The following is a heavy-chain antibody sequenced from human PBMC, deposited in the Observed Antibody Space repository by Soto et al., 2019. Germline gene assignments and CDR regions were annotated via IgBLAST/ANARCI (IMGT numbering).Heavy chain of an antibody. J-gene: IGHJ2*01. CDR1: GGSISSYY. Sequence: QVQLQESGPGLVKPSETLSLTCTVSGGSISSYYWSWIRQPPGKGLEWIGYISYSGSATYSPSLKSRLPVSVAASKNQVSLNVSSVTAADTAVDYCASVWSRGSHFDPWGRGPLATVSS. D-gene: IGHD6-19*01. CDR3: ASVWSRGSHFDP. CDR2: ISYSGSA. V-gene: IGHV4-59*01.